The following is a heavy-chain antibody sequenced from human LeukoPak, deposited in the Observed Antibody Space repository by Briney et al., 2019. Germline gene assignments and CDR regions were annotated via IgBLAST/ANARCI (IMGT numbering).Heavy chain of an antibody. J-gene: IGHJ4*02. Sequence: PGGSLRLSCAASGFTFSSYSMNWVRQAPGEGLEWVSSISSSSSYIYYADSVKGRFTISRDNAKNSLYLQMNSLRAEDTAVYYCAREDSVAGALADYWGQGTLVTVSS. D-gene: IGHD6-19*01. CDR1: GFTFSSYS. CDR3: AREDSVAGALADY. CDR2: ISSSSSYI. V-gene: IGHV3-21*01.